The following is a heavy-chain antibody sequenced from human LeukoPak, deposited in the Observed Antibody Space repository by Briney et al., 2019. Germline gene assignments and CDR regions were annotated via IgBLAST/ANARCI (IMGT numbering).Heavy chain of an antibody. CDR3: ARVGGSYRDYYYYYGMDV. CDR1: GFTFSSYG. CDR2: KWYDGSNK. Sequence: GRSLRLSCAASGFTFSSYGMHWARQAPGKGLEWVAVKWYDGSNKYYADSVKGRFTISRDNSKNTLYLQMNSLRAEDTAVYYCARVGGSYRDYYYYYGMDVWGQGTTVTVSS. J-gene: IGHJ6*02. V-gene: IGHV3-33*01. D-gene: IGHD1-26*01.